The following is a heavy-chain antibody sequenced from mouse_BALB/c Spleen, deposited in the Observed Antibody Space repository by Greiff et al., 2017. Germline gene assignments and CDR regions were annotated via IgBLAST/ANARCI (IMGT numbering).Heavy chain of an antibody. CDR3: ARHSHYGSRGYFDY. CDR1: GFAFSSYD. Sequence: EVQRVESGGGLVKPGGSLKLSCAASGFAFSSYDMSWVRQTPEKRLEWVAYISSGGGSTYYPDTVKGRFTISRDNAKNTLYLQMSSLKSEDTAMYYCARHSHYGSRGYFDYWGQGTTLTVSS. CDR2: ISSGGGST. D-gene: IGHD1-1*01. V-gene: IGHV5-12-1*01. J-gene: IGHJ2*01.